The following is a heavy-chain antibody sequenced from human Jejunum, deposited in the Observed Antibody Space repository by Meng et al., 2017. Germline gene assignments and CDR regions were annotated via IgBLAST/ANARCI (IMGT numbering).Heavy chain of an antibody. CDR3: ARENYDISGYYYSTF. D-gene: IGHD3-22*01. J-gene: IGHJ4*02. Sequence: QVQLVQSGAEAKKSGASVKVSCKASGYTFSDYYMHWVRQAPGQGLEWMGRINPISGDTNYAQKFQGRVTMTRDTSISTAYMELSSLTSDDTAEYYCARENYDISGYYYSTFWGQGSLVTVSS. V-gene: IGHV1-2*06. CDR2: INPISGDT. CDR1: GYTFSDYY.